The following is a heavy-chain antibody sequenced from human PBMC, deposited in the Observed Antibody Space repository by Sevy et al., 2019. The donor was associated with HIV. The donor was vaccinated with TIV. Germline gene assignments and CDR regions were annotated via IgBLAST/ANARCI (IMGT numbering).Heavy chain of an antibody. J-gene: IGHJ4*02. CDR2: IIPAFPTV. CDR1: GDTFSSYT. CDR3: VRVGYDTSGE. Sequence: ASVKVSCKASGDTFSSYTINWVRQAPGQGLEWMGGIIPAFPTVKYERKFRGGLTITADESKTTAYMELSSLTSDDTAGYYWVRVGYDTSGEWGQGTQVTVSS. V-gene: IGHV1-69*13. D-gene: IGHD7-27*01.